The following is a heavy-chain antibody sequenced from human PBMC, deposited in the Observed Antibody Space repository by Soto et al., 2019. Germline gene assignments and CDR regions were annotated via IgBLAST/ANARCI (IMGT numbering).Heavy chain of an antibody. D-gene: IGHD2-15*01. Sequence: QVQLVQSGVEVKTPGASVKVSCKASGYTFISHGISWVRQAPGQGLEWMGWLSGKNGNTNYAQKLQGRVTLTTDTSTSTSYMELRSLRSDDTAVYYCARVSSSIVVVPDYGMDVWGQGTTVTVSS. J-gene: IGHJ6*02. CDR3: ARVSSSIVVVPDYGMDV. CDR2: LSGKNGNT. V-gene: IGHV1-18*04. CDR1: GYTFISHG.